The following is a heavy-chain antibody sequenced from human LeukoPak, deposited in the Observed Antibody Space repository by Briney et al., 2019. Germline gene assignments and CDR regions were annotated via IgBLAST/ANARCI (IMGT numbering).Heavy chain of an antibody. CDR1: GGSFSGYY. J-gene: IGHJ4*02. CDR2: INHSGST. V-gene: IGHV4-34*01. Sequence: SETLSLTCAVYGGSFSGYYWSWIRQPPGKGLEWIGEINHSGSTNYNPSLKSRVTISVDTSKNQFSLKLSSVTAADTAVYYCLLNYDILTGYYTDYWGQGTLVTVPS. CDR3: LLNYDILTGYYTDY. D-gene: IGHD3-9*01.